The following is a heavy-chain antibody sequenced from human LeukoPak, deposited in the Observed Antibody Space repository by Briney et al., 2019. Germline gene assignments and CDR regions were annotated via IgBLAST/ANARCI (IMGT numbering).Heavy chain of an antibody. J-gene: IGHJ6*02. CDR2: IYYSGST. Sequence: SETLSLTCTVSGGSISSSSYYWGWLRQPPGTGLEWIGSIYYSGSTYYNPSLKSRVTISVDTSKNQFSLKLSSVTAADTAVCYCARPGIAAAGPIDYYGMDVWGQGTTVTVSS. CDR1: GGSISSSSYY. V-gene: IGHV4-39*01. D-gene: IGHD6-13*01. CDR3: ARPGIAAAGPIDYYGMDV.